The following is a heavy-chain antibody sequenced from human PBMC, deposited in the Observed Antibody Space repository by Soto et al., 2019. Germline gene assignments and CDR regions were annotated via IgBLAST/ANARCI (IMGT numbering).Heavy chain of an antibody. CDR2: INHSGST. D-gene: IGHD3-16*01. V-gene: IGHV4-34*01. J-gene: IGHJ3*02. CDR1: GGSFSGYY. Sequence: PSETLSLTCAFYGGSFSGYYWSWIRQPPGKGLEWMGEINHSGSTNYNPSLKSRVTISVDTSKNQFSLKLSSVTAADTAVYYCARRDTGALLWYYDYARERDAFDIWGQGTMVTVSS. CDR3: ARRDTGALLWYYDYARERDAFDI.